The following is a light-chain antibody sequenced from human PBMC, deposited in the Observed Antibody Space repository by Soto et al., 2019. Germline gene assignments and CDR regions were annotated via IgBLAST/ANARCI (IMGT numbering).Light chain of an antibody. V-gene: IGLV1-40*01. J-gene: IGLJ1*01. CDR3: QSYAGSNTYV. CDR1: SSNIGAGYD. CDR2: HNS. Sequence: QSVLTQPPSVSGAPGQRVTISCTGSSSNIGAGYDVHWYQQLPGTAPKLLIYHNSDRPSGVPDRFSGSKSGNTASLTVSGLQAADEADYFCQSYAGSNTYVFGSGTKVTVL.